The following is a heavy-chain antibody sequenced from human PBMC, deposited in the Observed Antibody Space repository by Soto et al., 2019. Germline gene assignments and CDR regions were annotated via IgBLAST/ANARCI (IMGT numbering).Heavy chain of an antibody. V-gene: IGHV1-18*01. J-gene: IGHJ6*02. CDR2: ISAYNGNT. CDR1: GYTFTSYG. CDR3: ARDAPAAIGHYYYGMDV. D-gene: IGHD2-2*01. Sequence: ASVKVSCKASGYTFTSYGISWVRQAPGQGLEWMGWISAYNGNTNYAQKLQGRVTMTTDTSTSTAYMELRSLRSDDTAVYYCARDAPAAIGHYYYGMDVWGQGTTVTVSS.